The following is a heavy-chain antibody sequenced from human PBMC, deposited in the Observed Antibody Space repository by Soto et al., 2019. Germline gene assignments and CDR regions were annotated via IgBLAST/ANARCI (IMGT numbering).Heavy chain of an antibody. CDR3: VKESRGVAPTVTGY. D-gene: IGHD1-1*01. V-gene: IGHV3-23*01. J-gene: IGHJ4*02. Sequence: EVQLLESGGGLVQPGGSLRLSCAASGFTFSSYAMSWVRQAPGKGLEWVSAIIGGGGSTYYADSVQGRFTISRDNSKNTLHLQMNILRADDTAVYYCVKESRGVAPTVTGYWGQGALGTVSS. CDR2: IIGGGGST. CDR1: GFTFSSYA.